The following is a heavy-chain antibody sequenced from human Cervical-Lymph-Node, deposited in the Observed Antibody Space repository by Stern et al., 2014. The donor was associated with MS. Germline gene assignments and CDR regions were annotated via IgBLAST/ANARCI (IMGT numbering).Heavy chain of an antibody. D-gene: IGHD2-8*02. V-gene: IGHV4-39*01. Sequence: VQLQESGPGLVKPSETLSLTCAVSGDSISSYTHYWAWIRQPTGQGLEWIGSVYYSGATSYNPSLKSPVTISVDTSKNHFSLGLNSVTAADTAVYYCAKHACTGAACPFDLWGQGTLVTVSS. CDR3: AKHACTGAACPFDL. CDR1: GDSISSYTHY. CDR2: VYYSGAT. J-gene: IGHJ4*02.